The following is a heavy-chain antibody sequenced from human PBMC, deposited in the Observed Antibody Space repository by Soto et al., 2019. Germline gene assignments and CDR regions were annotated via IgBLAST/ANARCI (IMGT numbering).Heavy chain of an antibody. CDR2: IYSGGST. CDR1: GFTVSSNY. CDR3: ASWVYDSSGPAHY. Sequence: VQLVESGGGLIQPGGSLRLSCAASGFTVSSNYMSWVRQAPGKGLEWVSVIYSGGSTYYADSVKGRFTISRDNSKNTLYLQMNSLRAEDTAVYYCASWVYDSSGPAHYWGQGTLVTVSS. J-gene: IGHJ4*02. D-gene: IGHD3-22*01. V-gene: IGHV3-53*01.